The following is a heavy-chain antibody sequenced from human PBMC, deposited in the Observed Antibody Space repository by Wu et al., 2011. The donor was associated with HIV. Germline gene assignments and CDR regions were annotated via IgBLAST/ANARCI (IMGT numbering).Heavy chain of an antibody. CDR3: ASILGAAADQYYYYGMDV. CDR1: GGTFSSYA. V-gene: IGHV1-69*01. Sequence: QVQLVQSGAEVKKPGSSVKVSCKASGGTFSSYAISWVRQAPGQGLEWMGGIIPIFGTANYAQKFQGRVTITTDESTSTAYMELSSLRSEDTAVYYCASILGAAADQYYYYGMDVWAKGPRSPSP. CDR2: IIPIFGTA. J-gene: IGHJ6*02. D-gene: IGHD6-13*01.